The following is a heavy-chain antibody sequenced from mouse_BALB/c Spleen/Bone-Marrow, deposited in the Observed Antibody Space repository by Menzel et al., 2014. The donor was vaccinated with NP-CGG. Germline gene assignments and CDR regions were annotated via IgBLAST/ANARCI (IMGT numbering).Heavy chain of an antibody. CDR3: ARSSSYDYDVGVAY. CDR1: GYSITRDYA. J-gene: IGHJ3*01. D-gene: IGHD2-4*01. CDR2: ISYSGST. Sequence: EVKLVESGPGLVKPSQSLSLTCIVTGYSITRDYAWNWIRQFPGNKLEWMGYISYSGSTTYNPSLESRISITRDTSKNQFFLQLNSVTTEDTATYYCARSSSYDYDVGVAYWGQGTLVTVSA. V-gene: IGHV3-2*02.